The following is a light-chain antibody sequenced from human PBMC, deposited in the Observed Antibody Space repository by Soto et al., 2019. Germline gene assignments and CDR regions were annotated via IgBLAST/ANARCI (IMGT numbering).Light chain of an antibody. J-gene: IGKJ1*01. CDR3: QHYNNWPPWT. CDR2: GAS. CDR1: QSVRSN. Sequence: EIGMTQSPATLSVSPGERATLSCRASQSVRSNLAWYQQKPGQAPRLLIYGASTRATGIPARFSGSGSGTEFTLTISSLQSEDFAVYYCQHYNNWPPWTFGQGTKVEIK. V-gene: IGKV3-15*01.